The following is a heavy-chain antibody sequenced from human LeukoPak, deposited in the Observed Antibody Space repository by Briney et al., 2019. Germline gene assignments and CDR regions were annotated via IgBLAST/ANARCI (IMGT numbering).Heavy chain of an antibody. Sequence: GGALRLSCAASGFTVSSKYMRWVRQAPGEGLEWVSVIYSGGSTYYADSVKGRFTISRDNSKNTLYLQMNSLRADDTAVYYCARDPDYNDSAWGQGTLVTVSS. CDR2: IYSGGST. D-gene: IGHD3-22*01. J-gene: IGHJ4*02. V-gene: IGHV3-53*01. CDR1: GFTVSSKY. CDR3: ARDPDYNDSA.